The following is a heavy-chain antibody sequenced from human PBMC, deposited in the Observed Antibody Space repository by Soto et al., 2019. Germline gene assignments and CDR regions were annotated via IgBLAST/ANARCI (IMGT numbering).Heavy chain of an antibody. CDR1: GGTFTSYA. CDR2: IIPIFGTA. V-gene: IGHV1-69*01. J-gene: IGHJ4*02. Sequence: QVQLVQSGAEVKKPGSSVKVSCKASGGTFTSYAISWVRQAPGQGLEWMGGIIPIFGTANYAQKFQGRVTITPNEATSTAYMELSSLRAEDTAVYYCAKDQVAARYFFDYWGQGTLVTVSS. D-gene: IGHD6-6*01. CDR3: AKDQVAARYFFDY.